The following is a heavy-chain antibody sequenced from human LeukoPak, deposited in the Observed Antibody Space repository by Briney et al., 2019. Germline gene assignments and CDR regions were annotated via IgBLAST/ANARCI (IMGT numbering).Heavy chain of an antibody. V-gene: IGHV4-39*07. J-gene: IGHJ4*02. CDR3: ARDPGWFGELLEDAYSPV. D-gene: IGHD3-10*01. Sequence: SETLSLTCTVSGGSISSSSYYWGWIRQPPGKGLEWIGSIYYSGSTYYNPSLKSRVTISVDTSKNQFSLKLSSVTAADTAVYYCARDPGWFGELLEDAYSPVWGQGTLVTVSS. CDR2: IYYSGST. CDR1: GGSISSSSYY.